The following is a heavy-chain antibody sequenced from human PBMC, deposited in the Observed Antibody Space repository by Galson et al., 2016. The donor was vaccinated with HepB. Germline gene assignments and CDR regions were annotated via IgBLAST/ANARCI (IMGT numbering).Heavy chain of an antibody. V-gene: IGHV3-23*01. J-gene: IGHJ6*04. D-gene: IGHD1-26*01. CDR3: VQGSTAPAV. CDR2: ISRSGDST. CDR1: GFTFSSYS. Sequence: SLRLSCAASGFTFSSYSMTWVRQAPGKGLEVVSSISRSGDSTDYAGSVKGRFTISRDNSKNTLSLQMNSLRAEDTAVYYCVQGSTAPAVWGKGTTVIVSS.